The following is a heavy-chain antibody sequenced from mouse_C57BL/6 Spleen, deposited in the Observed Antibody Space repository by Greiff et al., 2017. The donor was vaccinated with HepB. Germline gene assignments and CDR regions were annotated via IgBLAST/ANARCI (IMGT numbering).Heavy chain of an antibody. Sequence: QVQLQQPGDELVKPGASVKMSCKASGYTFTSYWITWVKQRPGQGLEWIGDIYPGSGSTNYNEKFKSKATLTVDTSSSTAYMQLSSLTSEDSAVYYCARRDDYDGSFAYWGQGTLVTVSA. CDR2: IYPGSGST. CDR3: ARRDDYDGSFAY. V-gene: IGHV1-55*01. J-gene: IGHJ3*01. D-gene: IGHD2-4*01. CDR1: GYTFTSYW.